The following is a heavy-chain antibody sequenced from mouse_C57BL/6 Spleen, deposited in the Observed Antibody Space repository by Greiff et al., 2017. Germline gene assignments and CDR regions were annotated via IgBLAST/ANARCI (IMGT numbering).Heavy chain of an antibody. CDR3: ARYSNYPLYYAMDY. J-gene: IGHJ4*01. Sequence: QVQLQQPGAELVMPAASVKLSCKASGYTFTSYWMHWVQQRPGQGLEWIGVIEPSGSYNNYNQKFKGKSTLTVDKSSSTAYMKLSSLTSEDSAVYYCARYSNYPLYYAMDYWGQGTSVTVSS. CDR2: IEPSGSYN. V-gene: IGHV1-69*01. CDR1: GYTFTSYW. D-gene: IGHD2-5*01.